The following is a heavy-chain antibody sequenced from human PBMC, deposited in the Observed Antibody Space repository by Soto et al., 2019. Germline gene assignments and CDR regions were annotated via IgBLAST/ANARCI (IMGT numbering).Heavy chain of an antibody. Sequence: GSLRLSCSAYVFTFSISAMMWVRQSPGKGQEWVAGMTGSGGDIRYADSVKGRFTISKDNSKNTLYLQMNSLRAEDTAMYYCAKDAVYGDGLWLAANWGQGTLVTVSS. J-gene: IGHJ4*02. CDR3: AKDAVYGDGLWLAAN. CDR1: VFTFSISA. D-gene: IGHD2-21*02. CDR2: MTGSGGDI. V-gene: IGHV3-23*01.